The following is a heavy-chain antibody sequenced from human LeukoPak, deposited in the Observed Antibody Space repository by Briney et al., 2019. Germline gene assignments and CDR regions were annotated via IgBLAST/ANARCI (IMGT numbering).Heavy chain of an antibody. V-gene: IGHV3-7*05. CDR1: GFTFSSYW. CDR2: IKQDGNEK. J-gene: IGHJ4*02. Sequence: GGSLRLSCAASGFTFSSYWMSWVRQAPGKGLEWVANIKQDGNEKYYVDSVKGRFTISRDNAKNSLYLQMNSLRAEDTAVYYCARARIDTAKMVWGYWGQGTLVTVSS. D-gene: IGHD5-18*01. CDR3: ARARIDTAKMVWGY.